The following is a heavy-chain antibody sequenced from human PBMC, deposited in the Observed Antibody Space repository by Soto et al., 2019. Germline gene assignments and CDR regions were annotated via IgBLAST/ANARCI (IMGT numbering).Heavy chain of an antibody. CDR2: MFYSGLT. J-gene: IGHJ6*02. CDR1: GYSVTSSDYY. Sequence: PSETLSLFCSFSGYSVTSSDYYGAWIRHPPGKGLEWIGSMFYSGLTYYNPSLKSRVTLSVDTSKNQFSVRLNSVTAADTAVYYCAPLSVSLSGPYGIHVWGQGTTVTVSS. CDR3: APLSVSLSGPYGIHV. V-gene: IGHV4-39*01. D-gene: IGHD2-15*01.